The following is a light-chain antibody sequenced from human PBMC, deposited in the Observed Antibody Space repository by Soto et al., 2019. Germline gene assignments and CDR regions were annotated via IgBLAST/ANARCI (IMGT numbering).Light chain of an antibody. Sequence: QSALTQPASVSGSPGQSIAISCTGSSSDVGGYKYVSWYQQYPGKAPKLMIYEVSNRPSEISKRFSGSKSGNTAFLTISGLQTDDEADYYCSACTSSSTWVFGGGTKLTVL. CDR3: SACTSSSTWV. V-gene: IGLV2-14*01. CDR1: SSDVGGYKY. CDR2: EVS. J-gene: IGLJ2*01.